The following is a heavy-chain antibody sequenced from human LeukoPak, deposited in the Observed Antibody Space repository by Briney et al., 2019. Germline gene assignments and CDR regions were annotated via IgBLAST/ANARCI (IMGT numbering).Heavy chain of an antibody. CDR3: VRDVFGGPGCLLRYFDL. CDR2: IYHTGNN. CDR1: SGPISRYY. D-gene: IGHD3-9*01. J-gene: IGHJ4*02. Sequence: SETLSLSCTVSSGPISRYYWSWIRQPPGKGLEWVGYIYHTGNNNYNPSLKSRVTISVASSRNQFSLKLTSVTAADTAVYYCVRDVFGGPGCLLRYFDLWGQGILVTVSS. V-gene: IGHV4-59*01.